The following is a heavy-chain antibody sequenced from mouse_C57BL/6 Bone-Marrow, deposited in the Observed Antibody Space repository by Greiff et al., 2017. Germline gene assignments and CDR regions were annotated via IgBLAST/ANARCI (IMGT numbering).Heavy chain of an antibody. D-gene: IGHD1-1*01. CDR3: ARGESTTVVAPFDY. V-gene: IGHV1-39*01. CDR2: IHPNYGTT. Sequence: VQLQQSGPELVKPGASVKISCKASGYSFTDYNMNWVKQSNGKSLEWIGVIHPNYGTTSYNQKFKGKATLTVDQSYSTAYMQLNSLTAEDSAVYYCARGESTTVVAPFDYWGQGTTLTVAS. J-gene: IGHJ2*01. CDR1: GYSFTDYN.